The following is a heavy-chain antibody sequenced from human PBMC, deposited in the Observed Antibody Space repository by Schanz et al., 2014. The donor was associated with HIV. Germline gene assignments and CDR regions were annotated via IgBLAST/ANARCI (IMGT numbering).Heavy chain of an antibody. CDR3: AKEGILSYFDC. Sequence: EVQLLESGGGLVQPGGSLRLSCAASGFTFSNYAMTWVRQAPGKGLEWVSAISGGSTYYADSVKGRFTISRDNSKNTLYLQMNSLRAEDTAVYYCAKEGILSYFDCWGQGTLVTVSS. V-gene: IGHV3-23*01. CDR1: GFTFSNYA. D-gene: IGHD2-15*01. CDR2: ISGGST. J-gene: IGHJ4*02.